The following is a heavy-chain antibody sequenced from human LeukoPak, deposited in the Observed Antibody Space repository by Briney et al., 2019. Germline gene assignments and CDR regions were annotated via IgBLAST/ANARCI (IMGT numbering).Heavy chain of an antibody. CDR1: GDSISSSSYY. Sequence: SETLSLTCTVSGDSISSSSYYWGWIRQPAGKGLEWIGRIDTSGNTNYNPSLKSRITVSVDTSKNQVSLKLRSVTAADTAVYYCASYSSSSGYFFDCWGQGTLVTVSS. D-gene: IGHD6-6*01. V-gene: IGHV4-61*02. CDR3: ASYSSSSGYFFDC. J-gene: IGHJ4*02. CDR2: IDTSGNT.